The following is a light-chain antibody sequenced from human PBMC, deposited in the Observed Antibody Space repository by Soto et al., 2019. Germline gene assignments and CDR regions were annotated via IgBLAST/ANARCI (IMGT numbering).Light chain of an antibody. CDR3: QQYHRFFS. V-gene: IGKV1-5*01. CDR2: DAS. CDR1: QSVISW. Sequence: DIQMTQSPYTLSASVGDRVTITCRASQSVISWVAWYQQKPGKAPKLLISDASTLDTGVPSRFSGSGSETEFPLTISSLQPDDFATYFCQQYHRFFSFGPGTKVDVK. J-gene: IGKJ3*01.